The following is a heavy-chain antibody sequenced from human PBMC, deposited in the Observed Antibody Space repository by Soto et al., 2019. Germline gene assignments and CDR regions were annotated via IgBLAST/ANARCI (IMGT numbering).Heavy chain of an antibody. V-gene: IGHV4-31*03. CDR3: AREGACTNGVCYSNWFDP. D-gene: IGHD2-8*01. CDR1: GGSISSGGYY. J-gene: IGHJ5*02. CDR2: IYYSGST. Sequence: SETLSLTCTVSGGSISSGGYYWSWIRQHPGKGLEWIGYIYYSGSTYYNPSLKSRVTISVDTSKNQFSLKLSSVTAADTAVYYCAREGACTNGVCYSNWFDPWGQGTLVTVSS.